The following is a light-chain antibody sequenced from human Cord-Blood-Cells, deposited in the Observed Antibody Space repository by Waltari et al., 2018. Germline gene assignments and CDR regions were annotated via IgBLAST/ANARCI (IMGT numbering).Light chain of an antibody. CDR1: QSVSSY. Sequence: EIVVTQSPATLSLSPGERATLSCRASQSVSSYLAWYHLKHAQAHRLLIHDASNKATGIPARFSGSASGTDFTLTSRSLEPEDFAVYYCQQRSNWPHTCGGGTKVEI. V-gene: IGKV3-11*01. CDR3: QQRSNWPHT. J-gene: IGKJ4*01. CDR2: DAS.